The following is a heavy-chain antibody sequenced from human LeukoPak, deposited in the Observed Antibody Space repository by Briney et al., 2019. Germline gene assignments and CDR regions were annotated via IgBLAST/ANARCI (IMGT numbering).Heavy chain of an antibody. CDR3: AKGYWNDGDY. V-gene: IGHV3-30*02. CDR1: GFTFSSYG. Sequence: GGSLRLSCAASGFTFSSYGMHWVRQAPGKGLEWVAFMRYDGNNRYYADSVKGRFTISRDNSKNTLYLQMNSLRAEDTAVYYCAKGYWNDGDYWGQGTLVTVSS. CDR2: MRYDGNNR. D-gene: IGHD1-1*01. J-gene: IGHJ4*02.